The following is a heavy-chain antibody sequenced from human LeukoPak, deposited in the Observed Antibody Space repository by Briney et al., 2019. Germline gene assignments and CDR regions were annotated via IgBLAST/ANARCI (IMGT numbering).Heavy chain of an antibody. V-gene: IGHV4-39*01. CDR1: VCSISSSSYY. CDR2: IYYSGST. CDR3: ARLYCSRYCSTRDYYYMDV. J-gene: IGHJ6*03. D-gene: IGHD2-2*01. Sequence: SETLSLTCTVSVCSISSSSYYWGWIRHPPGKGLEWIASIYYSGSTYYNPSLKGRVTISVDTSKNQFSLKLSSVTAADTAVYYCARLYCSRYCSTRDYYYMDVWGKGTTVTVSS.